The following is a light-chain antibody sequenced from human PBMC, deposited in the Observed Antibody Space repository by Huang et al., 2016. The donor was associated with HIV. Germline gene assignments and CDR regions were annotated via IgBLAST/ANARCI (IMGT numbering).Light chain of an antibody. CDR1: QALSNS. Sequence: IQMTQSPSSLSASVGDRVTITCRASQALSNSLVWYQQKPGKAPKLLLFAASRLDSGVPSRFRGSGSGTDYTLTISSLQPEDFATYYCQQYFTTPLAFGGGTKVEIK. CDR2: AAS. V-gene: IGKV1-NL1*01. J-gene: IGKJ4*01. CDR3: QQYFTTPLA.